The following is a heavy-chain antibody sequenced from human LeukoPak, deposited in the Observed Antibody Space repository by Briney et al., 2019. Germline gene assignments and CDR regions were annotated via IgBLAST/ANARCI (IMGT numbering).Heavy chain of an antibody. V-gene: IGHV4-34*01. CDR3: ARPFDYYDSSGYYMRYYYMDV. J-gene: IGHJ6*03. Sequence: PETLSLTCAVYGGSFSGYYWSWIRQPPGKGLEWIGEINHSGSTNYNPSLESRVTISVDTSKNQFSLKLSSVTAADTAVYYCARPFDYYDSSGYYMRYYYMDVWGKGTTVTVSS. CDR1: GGSFSGYY. CDR2: INHSGST. D-gene: IGHD3-22*01.